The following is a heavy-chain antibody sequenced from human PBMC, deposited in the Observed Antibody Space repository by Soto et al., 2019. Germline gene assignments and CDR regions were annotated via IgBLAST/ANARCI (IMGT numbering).Heavy chain of an antibody. J-gene: IGHJ6*02. D-gene: IGHD2-21*02. CDR2: ITGSGTNT. Sequence: GGSLRLSCAASGFTISSYTMTWVRQASGKGLEWVSAITGSGTNTYYADSVKGRFTISTDKSTNTLYLQMGSLRAEDTAIYYCAKDDPGDFYSYYGLDVWGQGTTVTVSS. CDR3: AKDDPGDFYSYYGLDV. CDR1: GFTISSYT. V-gene: IGHV3-23*01.